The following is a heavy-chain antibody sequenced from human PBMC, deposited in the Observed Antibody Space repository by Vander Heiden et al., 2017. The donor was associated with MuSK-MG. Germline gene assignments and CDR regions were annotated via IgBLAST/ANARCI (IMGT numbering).Heavy chain of an antibody. D-gene: IGHD2-2*02. J-gene: IGHJ6*02. CDR3: TSPYLHIIDPQPGYYGMDV. Sequence: EVQLVESGGGLVQPGRSLRLSCTSSGFTFGDYAMSWVRQAPGKGLEWVGFIRSKAYGGTTEYAAYVKGRGTISRDDSKSIAYLKMKSRKTEETAVYSCTSPYLHIIDPQPGYYGMDVWGQGTTVTVYS. CDR1: GFTFGDYA. CDR2: IRSKAYGGTT. V-gene: IGHV3-49*04.